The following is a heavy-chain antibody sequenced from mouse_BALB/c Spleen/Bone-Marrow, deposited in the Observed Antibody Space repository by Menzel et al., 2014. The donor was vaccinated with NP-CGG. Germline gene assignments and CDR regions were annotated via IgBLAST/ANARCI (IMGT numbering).Heavy chain of an antibody. J-gene: IGHJ2*01. CDR1: GYTFTSYW. CDR2: IYPGNSDT. Sequence: VQLQQAGTSRARPGASVKMSCKASGYTFTSYWMHWVKQRPGQGLEWIGTIYPGNSDTTYNQKFKGKAKLTAVTSTSTAYMELSSLTNEDSAVYYCTTLARNYFDYWGQGTTLTVSS. V-gene: IGHV1-5*01. CDR3: TTLARNYFDY.